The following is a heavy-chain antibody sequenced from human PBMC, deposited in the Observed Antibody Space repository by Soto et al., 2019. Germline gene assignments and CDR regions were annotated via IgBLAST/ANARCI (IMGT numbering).Heavy chain of an antibody. J-gene: IGHJ5*02. CDR3: ARGQRFSDWFDP. V-gene: IGHV4-4*07. CDR2: IYSSGST. Sequence: SETLSLTCTVTGGAISGYYWTWIRQSDGEGLEWIGRIYSSGSTNYNPSLKSRATISLDTSMNYFSLRLSSVTAADTAVYYCARGQRFSDWFDPWGQGTLVTVSS. CDR1: GGAISGYY. D-gene: IGHD3-3*01.